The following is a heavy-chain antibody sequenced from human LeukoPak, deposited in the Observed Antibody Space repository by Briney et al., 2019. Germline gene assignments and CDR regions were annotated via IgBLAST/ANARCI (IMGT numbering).Heavy chain of an antibody. CDR2: IYYSGST. V-gene: IGHV4-59*08. Sequence: SETLSPTCTVSGGSISSYYWSWIRQPPGKGLEWIGYIYYSGSTNYNPSLKSRVTISVDTSKNQFSLKLSSVTAADTAVYYCARHAAREYSSGWYVVWFDPWGQGTLVTVSS. J-gene: IGHJ5*02. CDR1: GGSISSYY. CDR3: ARHAAREYSSGWYVVWFDP. D-gene: IGHD6-19*01.